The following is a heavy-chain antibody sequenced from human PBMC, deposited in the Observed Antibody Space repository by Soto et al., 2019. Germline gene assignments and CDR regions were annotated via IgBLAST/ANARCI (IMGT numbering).Heavy chain of an antibody. V-gene: IGHV4-39*01. CDR2: IYYSGST. CDR3: ARIPDSSGWYGYYYYGMDV. CDR1: GGSISSSSYY. D-gene: IGHD6-19*01. Sequence: QLQLQESGPGLVKPSETLSLTCTVSGGSISSSSYYWGWIRQPPGKGLEWIGSIYYSGSTYYNPSLKSRVTISVDTSKNQFSLKLSSVTAADTAVYYCARIPDSSGWYGYYYYGMDVWGQGTTVTVSS. J-gene: IGHJ6*02.